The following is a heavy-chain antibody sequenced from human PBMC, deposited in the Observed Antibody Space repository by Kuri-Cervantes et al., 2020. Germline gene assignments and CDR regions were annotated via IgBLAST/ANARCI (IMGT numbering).Heavy chain of an antibody. V-gene: IGHV3-23*01. D-gene: IGHD6-13*01. CDR2: MSGSGSSA. CDR1: GFTFSSYA. Sequence: ETLSLTCAASGFTFSSYAMSWVRQAPGKGLEWVSVMSGSGSSANYADSVKGRFTISRDNSKNTLYLQMNSLRAEDTAVYYCAKDQYSSSWYPDYWGQGTLVTVSS. J-gene: IGHJ4*02. CDR3: AKDQYSSSWYPDY.